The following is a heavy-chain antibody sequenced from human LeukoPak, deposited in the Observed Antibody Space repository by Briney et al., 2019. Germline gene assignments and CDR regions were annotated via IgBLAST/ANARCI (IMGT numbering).Heavy chain of an antibody. CDR1: GGSVSSSDYS. D-gene: IGHD5-12*01. V-gene: IGHV4-39*07. CDR2: TYHSGST. Sequence: SETLSLTCTVSGGSVSSSDYSWGWIRQPPGKGLEWIGSTYHSGSTYYNPSLKSRVTISVDTSKNQFSLKLSSVTAADTAMYYCARYRGASGYHFDYWGQGALVTVSS. CDR3: ARYRGASGYHFDY. J-gene: IGHJ4*02.